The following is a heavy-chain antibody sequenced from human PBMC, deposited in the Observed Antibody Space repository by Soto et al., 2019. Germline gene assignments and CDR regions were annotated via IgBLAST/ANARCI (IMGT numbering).Heavy chain of an antibody. J-gene: IGHJ6*02. V-gene: IGHV5-51*01. CDR3: ARRVRDCSGGSCYPALDYYYYGMDV. D-gene: IGHD2-15*01. Sequence: PGESLKISCKGSGYSFTSYWIGWVRQMPGKGLEWMRIIYPGDSDTRYSPSFQGQVTISADKSISTAYLQWSSLKASDTAMYYCARRVRDCSGGSCYPALDYYYYGMDVWGQGTTVTVSS. CDR2: IYPGDSDT. CDR1: GYSFTSYW.